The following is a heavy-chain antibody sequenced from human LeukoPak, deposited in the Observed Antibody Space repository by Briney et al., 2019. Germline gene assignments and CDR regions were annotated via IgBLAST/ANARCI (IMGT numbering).Heavy chain of an antibody. CDR3: ATGTYYYDSSGYYVLDY. CDR2: FDPEDGET. CDR1: GYTLTELS. D-gene: IGHD3-22*01. Sequence: ASVKVSCKVSGYTLTELSMHWVRQAPGKGLEWMGGFDPEDGETIYAQKFQGRVTMTEDTSTDTAYMELSSLRSEGTAVYYCATGTYYYDSSGYYVLDYWGQGTLVTVSS. V-gene: IGHV1-24*01. J-gene: IGHJ4*02.